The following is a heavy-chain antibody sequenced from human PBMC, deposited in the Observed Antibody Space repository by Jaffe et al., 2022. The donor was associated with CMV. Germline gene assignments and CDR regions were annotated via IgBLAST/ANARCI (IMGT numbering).Heavy chain of an antibody. CDR1: GGSVSVYH. CDR2: IYQGGRT. J-gene: IGHJ5*02. CDR3: ARGLTRKSPLDT. Sequence: QVQLQQWGAGLLKPSETLSLTCAIYGGSVSVYHWSWIRQPPGKGLEWIGEIYQGGRTGYNPSLRSRITISIDTSKKQFSLTLKSVTAADTATYFCARGLTRKSPLDTWGQGTLVTVS. V-gene: IGHV4-34*02. D-gene: IGHD2-2*01.